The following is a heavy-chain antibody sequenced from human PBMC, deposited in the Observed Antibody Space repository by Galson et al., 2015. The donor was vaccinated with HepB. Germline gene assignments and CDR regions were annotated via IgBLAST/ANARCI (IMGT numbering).Heavy chain of an antibody. CDR3: ARDQGGYSYDSGMDV. V-gene: IGHV1-46*01. Sequence: SVKVSCKASGYTFTSYYMHWVRQAPGQGLEWMGIINPSGGSTSYAQKFQGRVTMTRDTSTSTVYMELSSLRSEDTAVYYCARDQGGYSYDSGMDVWGQGTTVTVSS. D-gene: IGHD5-18*01. CDR1: GYTFTSYY. J-gene: IGHJ6*02. CDR2: INPSGGST.